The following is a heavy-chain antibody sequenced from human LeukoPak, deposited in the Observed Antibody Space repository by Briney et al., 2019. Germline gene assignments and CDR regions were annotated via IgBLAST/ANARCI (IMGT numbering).Heavy chain of an antibody. Sequence: GGSLRLSCAASGFTFSDYWMTWVRQAPGKGLEWVANIKQDGSEKYYVDSVKGRFTIPRDSAKNSLYLQMNSLRAEDTAVYYCASRSGYFDCWGQGTLVTVSS. J-gene: IGHJ4*02. CDR3: ASRSGYFDC. CDR1: GFTFSDYW. CDR2: IKQDGSEK. D-gene: IGHD3-3*01. V-gene: IGHV3-7*01.